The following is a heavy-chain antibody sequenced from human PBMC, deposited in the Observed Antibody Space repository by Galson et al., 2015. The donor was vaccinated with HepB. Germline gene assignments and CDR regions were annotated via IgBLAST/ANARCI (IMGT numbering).Heavy chain of an antibody. D-gene: IGHD5-12*01. Sequence: PALVKPTQTLTLTCTFSGFSLSTSGMCVSWIRQPPGKALEWLARIDWDDDKYYSTSLKTRLTISKDTSKNQVVLTMTNMDPVDTATYYCARIAVATSLEEAFDIWGQGTMVTVSS. V-gene: IGHV2-70*11. CDR3: ARIAVATSLEEAFDI. CDR1: GFSLSTSGMC. J-gene: IGHJ3*02. CDR2: IDWDDDK.